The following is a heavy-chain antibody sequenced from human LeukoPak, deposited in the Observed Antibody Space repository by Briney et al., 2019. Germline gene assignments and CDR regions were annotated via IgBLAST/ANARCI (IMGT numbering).Heavy chain of an antibody. CDR2: INPNSGGT. J-gene: IGHJ4*02. D-gene: IGHD3-9*01. V-gene: IGHV1-2*02. CDR3: ARHVIYDILTGYRDYFDY. Sequence: ASVKVSCKASGYTFTGYYMHWVRQAPGQGLEWMGWINPNSGGTNYAQKFRGRVTMTRDTSISTAYMELSRLRSDDTAVYYCARHVIYDILTGYRDYFDYWGQATLVTVSS. CDR1: GYTFTGYY.